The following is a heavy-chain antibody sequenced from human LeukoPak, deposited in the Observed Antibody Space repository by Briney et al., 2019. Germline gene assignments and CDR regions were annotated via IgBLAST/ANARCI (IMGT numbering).Heavy chain of an antibody. CDR1: GYSISSGYY. CDR3: ASTITVTTDY. D-gene: IGHD4-17*01. V-gene: IGHV4-38-2*02. J-gene: IGHJ4*02. Sequence: SQTLSLTCTVSGYSISSGYYWGWIRQPPGKGLEWIGSMYHSGTTYYNPSLTSRLTISLDTSKNQFSLRLSSVTAADTAAYYCASTITVTTDYWGQGTLVTVSS. CDR2: MYHSGTT.